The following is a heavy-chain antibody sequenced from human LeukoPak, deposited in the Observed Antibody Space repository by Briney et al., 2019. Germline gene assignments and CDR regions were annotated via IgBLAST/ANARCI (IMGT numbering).Heavy chain of an antibody. CDR1: GGTFSSYA. D-gene: IGHD6-13*01. J-gene: IGHJ3*02. CDR3: ARDRGERGSSWSLPAHGFDI. CDR2: IVPIFGTT. Sequence: ASVKVSCKASGGTFSSYAINWVRQAPGQGLEWMGRIVPIFGTTNYAQKFQGRVTITTDESTSTAYMELSSLRSEDTAVYYCARDRGERGSSWSLPAHGFDIWGQGTMLTVSS. V-gene: IGHV1-69*05.